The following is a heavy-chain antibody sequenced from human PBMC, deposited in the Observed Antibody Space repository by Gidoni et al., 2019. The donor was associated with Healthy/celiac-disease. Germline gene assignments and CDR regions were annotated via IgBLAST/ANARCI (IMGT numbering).Heavy chain of an antibody. D-gene: IGHD2-2*01. J-gene: IGHJ3*02. Sequence: EVQLVESGGGLVKPGGSLRLSCAASGFTFISYSINWVRQAPGKGLEWVSSISSSSSYIYYADSVKGRFTISRDNAKNSLYLQMNSLRAEDTAVYYCASLGTPSVVVPAAIRNDAFDIWGQGTMVTVSS. V-gene: IGHV3-21*01. CDR2: ISSSSSYI. CDR3: ASLGTPSVVVPAAIRNDAFDI. CDR1: GFTFISYS.